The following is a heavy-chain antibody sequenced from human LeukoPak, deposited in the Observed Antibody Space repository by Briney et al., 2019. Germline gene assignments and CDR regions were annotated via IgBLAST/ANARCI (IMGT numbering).Heavy chain of an antibody. J-gene: IGHJ4*02. D-gene: IGHD5-12*01. CDR2: IYSGGST. CDR3: ARDIGYSGYDFGY. CDR1: GFTVSSNY. Sequence: PGGSLRLSCAASGFTVSSNYMSWVRQAPGKGLEWVLVIYSGGSTYYADSVKGRFTISRDNSKNTLYLQMNSLRAEDTAVYYCARDIGYSGYDFGYWGQGTLVTVSS. V-gene: IGHV3-66*01.